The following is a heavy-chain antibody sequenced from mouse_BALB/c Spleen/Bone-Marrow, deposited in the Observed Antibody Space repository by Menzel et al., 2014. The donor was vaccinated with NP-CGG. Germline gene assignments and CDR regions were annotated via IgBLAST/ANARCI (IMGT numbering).Heavy chain of an antibody. CDR1: GYTFTSYW. Sequence: GSELVRPGASVKLSCKASGYTFTSYWMHWVKQRPGQGLEWIGNNYPGSGSTNYDEKFKSKATLTVDTSSSTAYMQLSSLTSEDSAVYFCTREDRDWYFDVWGAGTTVTVSS. V-gene: IGHV1S22*01. CDR2: NYPGSGST. J-gene: IGHJ1*01. CDR3: TREDRDWYFDV.